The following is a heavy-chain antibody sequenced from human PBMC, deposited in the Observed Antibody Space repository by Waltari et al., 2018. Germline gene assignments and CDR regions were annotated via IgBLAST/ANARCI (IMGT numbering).Heavy chain of an antibody. CDR3: ARGVAATRYFAN. Sequence: QVQLQESGPTVVKPSETLSLTCGVSGGSISGGYVWSWIRQAPGKGLEWIGSIYGSSGSTYYSPSLKSRVTISKDTSKNQFSLKLTSVTAADAAVYYCARGVAATRYFANWGQGVLVTVSS. CDR2: IYGSSGST. CDR1: GGSISGGYV. J-gene: IGHJ4*02. D-gene: IGHD2-15*01. V-gene: IGHV4-38-2*01.